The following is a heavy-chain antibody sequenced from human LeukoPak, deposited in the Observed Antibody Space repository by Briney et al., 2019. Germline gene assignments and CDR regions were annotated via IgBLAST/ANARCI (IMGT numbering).Heavy chain of an antibody. J-gene: IGHJ4*02. CDR1: GFTFKNYG. Sequence: GGSLRLSCAASGFTFKNYGIHWVRQAPGKGLEWVAFIRYDGSNKYYADSVKGRFTISRDNSKNTVYLQMNSLRAEDTAVYYCAKEGPKTSLGYRYGVAFDYWGQGTLVTVSS. D-gene: IGHD5-18*01. V-gene: IGHV3-30*02. CDR3: AKEGPKTSLGYRYGVAFDY. CDR2: IRYDGSNK.